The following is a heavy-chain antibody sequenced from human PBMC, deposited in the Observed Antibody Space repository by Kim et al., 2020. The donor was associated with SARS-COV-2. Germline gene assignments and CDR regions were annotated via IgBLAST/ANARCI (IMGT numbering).Heavy chain of an antibody. J-gene: IGHJ4*01. CDR2: VYPTGAT. Sequence: SETLSLTCTVSDGSISTYYWSWLRQPAGKGLEWIGRVYPTGATDYSPSLKSRLTMSADASRDQVFLKLSSVTAADTAVYYCARDFRYDFWIGYSGFDYWG. D-gene: IGHD3-3*01. CDR1: DGSISTYY. CDR3: ARDFRYDFWIGYSGFDY. V-gene: IGHV4-4*07.